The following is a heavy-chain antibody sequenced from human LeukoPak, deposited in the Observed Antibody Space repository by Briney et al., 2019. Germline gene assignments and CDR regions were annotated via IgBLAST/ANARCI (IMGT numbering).Heavy chain of an antibody. CDR2: IFYTGNT. CDR3: ARLGHCSGGSCYFSD. Sequence: PSETLSLTCTVSGGSISGYYWTWTRQPPGEGLEWIGYIFYTGNTNYNPFLSSRLTLSVDAPNNQFALTLRSVTAADTAIYYCARLGHCSGGSCYFSDWGLGTLVTVAS. J-gene: IGHJ4*02. V-gene: IGHV4-59*08. D-gene: IGHD2-15*01. CDR1: GGSISGYY.